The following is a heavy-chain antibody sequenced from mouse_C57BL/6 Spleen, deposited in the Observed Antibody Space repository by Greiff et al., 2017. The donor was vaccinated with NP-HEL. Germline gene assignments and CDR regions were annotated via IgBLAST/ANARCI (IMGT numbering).Heavy chain of an antibody. CDR1: GFTFSSYA. Sequence: DVKLVESGGGLVKPGGSLKLSCAASGFTFSSYAMSWVRQTPEKRLEWVATISDGGSYTYYPDNVKGRFTISRDNAKNNLYLQMSHLKSEDTAMYYCARSPGYAMDYWGQGTSVTVSS. D-gene: IGHD4-1*01. CDR2: ISDGGSYT. CDR3: ARSPGYAMDY. J-gene: IGHJ4*01. V-gene: IGHV5-4*03.